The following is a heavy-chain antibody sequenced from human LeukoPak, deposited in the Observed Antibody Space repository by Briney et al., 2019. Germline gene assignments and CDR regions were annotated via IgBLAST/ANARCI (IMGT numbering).Heavy chain of an antibody. CDR2: IYYSGST. J-gene: IGHJ4*02. CDR1: GGSLSSYY. Sequence: SETLSLTCTVSGGSLSSYYWSWIRQPPGKGLEWIGYIYYSGSTNYNPSLKSRVTISVDMSKNQFSLKLSSVTAADTAVYYCAGAVAGTQEDYWGQGTLVTVSS. V-gene: IGHV4-59*01. CDR3: AGAVAGTQEDY. D-gene: IGHD6-19*01.